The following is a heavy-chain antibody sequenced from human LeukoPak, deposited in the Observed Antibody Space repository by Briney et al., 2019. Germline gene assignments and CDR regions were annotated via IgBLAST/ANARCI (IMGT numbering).Heavy chain of an antibody. CDR3: ARIDILTGYYNFDY. CDR1: GFTFSSYS. Sequence: HPGGSLRLSCAASGFTFSSYSMNWVRQAPGKGLEWVSHISSSSSTIYYADSVKGRFTISRDNAKNSLYLQMNSLRAEDTAVYYCARIDILTGYYNFDYWGQGTLVTVSS. V-gene: IGHV3-48*04. CDR2: ISSSSSTI. J-gene: IGHJ4*02. D-gene: IGHD3-9*01.